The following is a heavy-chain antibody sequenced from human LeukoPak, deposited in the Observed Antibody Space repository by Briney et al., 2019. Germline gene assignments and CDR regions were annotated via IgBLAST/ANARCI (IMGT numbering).Heavy chain of an antibody. V-gene: IGHV4-30-4*08. CDR1: GVSISSGDYY. CDR3: ARDSSGWYAI. D-gene: IGHD6-19*01. CDR2: IYYSGST. J-gene: IGHJ4*02. Sequence: SETLSLTCTVSGVSISSGDYYWSWIRQPPGKGLEWIGYIYYSGSTYYNPSLKSRVTISVDTSKNQFSLELSSVTAADTAVYYCARDSSGWYAIWGQGTLVTVSS.